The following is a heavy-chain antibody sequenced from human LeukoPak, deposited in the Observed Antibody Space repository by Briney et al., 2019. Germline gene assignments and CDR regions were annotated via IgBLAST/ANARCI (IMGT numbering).Heavy chain of an antibody. V-gene: IGHV4-59*01. D-gene: IGHD3-10*01. CDR2: IYYSGSN. Sequence: SETLSLTCTVFGGSISGYYWSWIRQPPEKGLEWIGYIYYSGSNDYNPSLKSRVTISVDTSKNHLALNLRSVTAADTAVYYCARGGVRGVKPDYWGQGTQVTVSS. CDR1: GGSISGYY. CDR3: ARGGVRGVKPDY. J-gene: IGHJ4*02.